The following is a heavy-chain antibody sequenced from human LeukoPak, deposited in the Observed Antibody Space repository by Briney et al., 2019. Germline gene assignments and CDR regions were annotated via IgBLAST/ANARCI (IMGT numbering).Heavy chain of an antibody. V-gene: IGHV4-59*01. D-gene: IGHD4-17*01. CDR3: ARLKATVSIHAYFDS. J-gene: IGHJ4*02. Sequence: SETLSLTCTVSGGSISSYYWNWIRQPPGKGLEWIGYIYYSGSTNYNPSLKSRVTISVDTSKNQFSLKLSSVTAADTAVYYCARLKATVSIHAYFDSWGQGTLVTVSS. CDR1: GGSISSYY. CDR2: IYYSGST.